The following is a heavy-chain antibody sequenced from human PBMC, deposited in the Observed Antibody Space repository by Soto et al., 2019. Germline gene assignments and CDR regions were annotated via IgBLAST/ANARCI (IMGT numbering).Heavy chain of an antibody. V-gene: IGHV4-34*01. Sequence: SETLSLTCAVYGGSFSGYYWSWIHQPPGKGLEWIGEINHSGSTNYNPSLKSRVTISVDTSKNQFSLKLSSVTAADTAVYYCARGLHRISLELRVRPWYFDLWGRGTLVTVSS. CDR2: INHSGST. CDR1: GGSFSGYY. D-gene: IGHD1-7*01. CDR3: ARGLHRISLELRVRPWYFDL. J-gene: IGHJ2*01.